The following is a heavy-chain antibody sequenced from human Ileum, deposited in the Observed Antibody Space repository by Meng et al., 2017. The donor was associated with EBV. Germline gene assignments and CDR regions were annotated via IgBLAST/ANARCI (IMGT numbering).Heavy chain of an antibody. V-gene: IGHV1-69*13. Sequence: GGEVQKPGSSVNAACKTSGGSFSTNTFSWVRQAPGQGLEWTGGLIAVFDKTKAAPRFQDRVTFTADESTSTAYMELSSLTFDDTAVYFCARGRRNEPLFDYWGQGTLVTVFS. J-gene: IGHJ4*02. CDR2: LIAVFDKT. CDR1: GGSFSTNT. D-gene: IGHD1-14*01. CDR3: ARGRRNEPLFDY.